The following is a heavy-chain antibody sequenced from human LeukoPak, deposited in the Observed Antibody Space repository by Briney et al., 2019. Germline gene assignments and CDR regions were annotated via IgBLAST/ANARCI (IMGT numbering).Heavy chain of an antibody. Sequence: PGGSLRLSCAASGFTFSSYAMSWVRQAPGKGLEWVSAISGSGGSTYYADSVKGRFTISRDNSKNTLYLQINSLRAEDTAVYYCAKPMVRGVSKIRYYYYYYGMDVWGQGTTVTVSS. CDR1: GFTFSSYA. J-gene: IGHJ6*02. V-gene: IGHV3-23*01. CDR2: ISGSGGST. CDR3: AKPMVRGVSKIRYYYYYYGMDV. D-gene: IGHD3-10*01.